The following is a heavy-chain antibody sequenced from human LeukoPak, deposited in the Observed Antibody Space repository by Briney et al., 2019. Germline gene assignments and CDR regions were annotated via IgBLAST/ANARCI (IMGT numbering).Heavy chain of an antibody. V-gene: IGHV4-59*08. CDR3: ARWDELDWAFGT. CDR1: GASITTYS. J-gene: IGHJ5*02. CDR2: FSLGETT. Sequence: SETLSLTCSVSGASITTYSWNWLRQSPGKGLEWIGYFSLGETTSYTSSLKSRVTISRDTSKNQVSLKLTSVTAADTTVYYCARWDELDWAFGTWGPGTLVTVSS. D-gene: IGHD2-21*01.